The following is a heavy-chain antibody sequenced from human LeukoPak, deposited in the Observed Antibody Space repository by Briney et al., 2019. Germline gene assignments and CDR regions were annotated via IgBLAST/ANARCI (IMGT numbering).Heavy chain of an antibody. CDR2: IWYDGSNK. D-gene: IGHD2/OR15-2a*01. CDR3: ARARIAGFDY. CDR1: GLTISDSW. Sequence: GGSLRLSCAASGLTISDSWIHWVRQAPGKGLEWVAVIWYDGSNKYYADSVKGRFTISRDNSKNTLYLQMNSLRAEDTAVYYCARARIAGFDYWGQGTLVTVSS. J-gene: IGHJ4*02. V-gene: IGHV3-33*08.